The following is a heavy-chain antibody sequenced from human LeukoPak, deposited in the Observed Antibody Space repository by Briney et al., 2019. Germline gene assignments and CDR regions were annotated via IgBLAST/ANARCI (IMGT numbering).Heavy chain of an antibody. Sequence: GASVKVSCTASGGTFSSYAISWVRQAPGQGLEWMGGIIHISGTANYAQKFQGRVTITADKSTSTAYMELSSLRSEDTAVYYCARDLAGYDFWSGYLDNWFDPWGQGTLVTVSS. D-gene: IGHD3-3*01. CDR1: GGTFSSYA. CDR2: IIHISGTA. V-gene: IGHV1-69*06. CDR3: ARDLAGYDFWSGYLDNWFDP. J-gene: IGHJ5*02.